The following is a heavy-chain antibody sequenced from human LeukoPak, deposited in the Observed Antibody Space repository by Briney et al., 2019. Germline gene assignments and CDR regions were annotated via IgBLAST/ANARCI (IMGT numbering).Heavy chain of an antibody. J-gene: IGHJ3*02. D-gene: IGHD6-19*01. Sequence: GGSLRLSCAASGFTFSSYSMNWVRQAPGKGLEWVSSISSFSSYIYYADSVKGRFTISRDNAKNSLYLQMNSLRAEDTALYYCAREPAIAVAEGAFDIWGQGTMVTVSS. CDR3: AREPAIAVAEGAFDI. V-gene: IGHV3-21*04. CDR1: GFTFSSYS. CDR2: ISSFSSYI.